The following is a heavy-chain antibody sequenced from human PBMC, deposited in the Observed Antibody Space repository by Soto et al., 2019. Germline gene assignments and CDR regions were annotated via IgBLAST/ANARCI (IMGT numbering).Heavy chain of an antibody. D-gene: IGHD3-22*01. CDR2: IWYDGSNK. Sequence: QVQLVESGGGVVQPGRSLRLSCAASGFTFSSYGMHWVRQAPGKGLEWVAVIWYDGSNKYYADSVKGRFTISRDNSKNPXXLQMNSLRAEDTAVYYCARVANDYYDSSGYYHVDYWGQGTLVTVSS. CDR3: ARVANDYYDSSGYYHVDY. V-gene: IGHV3-33*01. CDR1: GFTFSSYG. J-gene: IGHJ4*02.